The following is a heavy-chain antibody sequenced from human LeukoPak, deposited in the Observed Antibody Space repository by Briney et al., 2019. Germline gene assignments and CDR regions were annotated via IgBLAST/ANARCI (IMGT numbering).Heavy chain of an antibody. J-gene: IGHJ4*02. CDR1: GFTFSNYA. D-gene: IGHD6-19*01. Sequence: GGSLRLSCAASGFTFSNYAMSCVRPAPGKGLEWVSAISGSGTYTYYADSVKGRFTISRDNSRNTLHLQMNSLRAEDTAVYYCAKDSSSSGFSAACNFDYWGQGTLVAVSS. CDR3: AKDSSSSGFSAACNFDY. CDR2: ISGSGTYT. V-gene: IGHV3-23*01.